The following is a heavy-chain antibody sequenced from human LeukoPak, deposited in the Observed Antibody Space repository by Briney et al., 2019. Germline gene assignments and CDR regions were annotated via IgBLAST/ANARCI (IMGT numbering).Heavy chain of an antibody. V-gene: IGHV3-66*02. CDR3: ARDQADY. J-gene: IGHJ4*02. Sequence: GGSLRLSCAASGFTVSSNYMSWVRQAPGKGLEWVSVIYSGGSTYYADSMKGRFTISRDNSKNTLYLRMNSLRAEDTAVYYCARDQADYWGQGTLVTVSS. CDR1: GFTVSSNY. CDR2: IYSGGST.